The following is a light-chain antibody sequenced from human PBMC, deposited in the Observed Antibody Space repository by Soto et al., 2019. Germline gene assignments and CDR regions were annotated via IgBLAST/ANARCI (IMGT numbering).Light chain of an antibody. J-gene: IGLJ3*02. CDR3: AAWDDSLGGR. Sequence: QSVLTQPPSASGTPGQRVTISCSGSSSNIGTNYVYWFQHLPGTAPKLLIYWNNRRPSGVPDRFSGSKSGTSASLAISGLRSEDEADYYCAAWDDSLGGRFGGGTKVTVL. CDR1: SSNIGTNY. V-gene: IGLV1-47*01. CDR2: WNN.